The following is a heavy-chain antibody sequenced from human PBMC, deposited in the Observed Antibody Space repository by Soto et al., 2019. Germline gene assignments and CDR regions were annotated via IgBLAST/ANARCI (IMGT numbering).Heavy chain of an antibody. J-gene: IGHJ4*02. D-gene: IGHD2-15*01. CDR3: AKERSDQFHIVVVVAAIVGEFDY. CDR2: ISGSGGST. Sequence: GGSLRLSCAASGFTFSSYAMSWVRQAPGKGLEWVSAISGSGGSTYYADSVKGRFTISRDNSKNTLYLQMNSLRAEDTAVYYCAKERSDQFHIVVVVAAIVGEFDYWGQGTLVTVSS. CDR1: GFTFSSYA. V-gene: IGHV3-23*01.